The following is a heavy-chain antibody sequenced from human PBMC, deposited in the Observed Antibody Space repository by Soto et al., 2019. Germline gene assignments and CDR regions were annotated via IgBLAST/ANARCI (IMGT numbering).Heavy chain of an antibody. CDR2: IYYRGTT. CDR3: ARGGGSTYHDHEFDY. Sequence: QVQLQESGPGLVKPSATLSLTCSVSGVSTSNHYWTWIRKPPGLGPEWIGCIYYRGTTNYNDSFNSRVTISVDTYKKQSSLKLSSVTTADTAVYYCARGGGSTYHDHEFDYWGQGILVTVSS. J-gene: IGHJ4*02. D-gene: IGHD4-4*01. CDR1: GVSTSNHY. V-gene: IGHV4-59*11.